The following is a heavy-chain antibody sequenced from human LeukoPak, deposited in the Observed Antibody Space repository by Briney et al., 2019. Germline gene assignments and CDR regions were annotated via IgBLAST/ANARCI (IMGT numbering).Heavy chain of an antibody. CDR1: GFGFINYA. D-gene: IGHD3-10*01. Sequence: GSLRLPSSTSGFGFINYAMSRVRQAPGKGLEWVSAIIGSGGSTYYTDSVKCRFTISRDNSKNTLYMQMNSLTAEDTAVYYRAKWGYIPMVYLYFDYWGQGSLVTVSS. CDR2: IIGSGGST. J-gene: IGHJ4*02. V-gene: IGHV3-23*01. CDR3: AKWGYIPMVYLYFDY.